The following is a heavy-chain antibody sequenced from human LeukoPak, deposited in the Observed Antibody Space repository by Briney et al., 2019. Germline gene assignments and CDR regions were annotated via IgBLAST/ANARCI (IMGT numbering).Heavy chain of an antibody. J-gene: IGHJ4*02. CDR3: ARGWMVKYYFDY. CDR2: ISGSGLRT. CDR1: GFIFSNYA. D-gene: IGHD6-19*01. V-gene: IGHV3-23*01. Sequence: PGGSLRLSCAASGFIFSNYAMAWVRQTPGKGLEWVSAISGSGLRTNYADSARGRFTISRDSSKNTVDLQVDSLRAEDTAIYYCARGWMVKYYFDYWGQGTLLTVSS.